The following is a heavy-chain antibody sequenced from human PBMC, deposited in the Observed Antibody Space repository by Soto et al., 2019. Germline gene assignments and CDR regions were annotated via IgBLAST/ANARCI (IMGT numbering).Heavy chain of an antibody. J-gene: IGHJ4*02. D-gene: IGHD3-10*01. CDR2: MNPYSGDT. CDR1: GYTFTNFH. Sequence: QVQLVQSGAEVRKPGASVKVSCKASGYTFTNFHFNWVRQATGQGLEWIGWMNPYSGDTGYAQNFQGRVTMTRDTSINTAYMELTGRTSDDTAVYYCARGSPGPVDHGGQGTPVTVSS. CDR3: ARGSPGPVDH. V-gene: IGHV1-8*01.